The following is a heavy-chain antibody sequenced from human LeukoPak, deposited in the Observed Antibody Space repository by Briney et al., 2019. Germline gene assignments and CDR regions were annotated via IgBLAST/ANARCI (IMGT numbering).Heavy chain of an antibody. CDR2: ICGGGGGA. V-gene: IGHV3-23*01. J-gene: IGHJ3*02. CDR3: ARDPNGDYIGAFDM. D-gene: IGHD4-17*01. Sequence: GGSLRLSCTASGFTFSAYAMMWVRQPPGKGPEWVSAICGGGGGAFYADSVKGRLTISRDNSKYTLFLQMNSLRAEDTAVSYCARDPNGDYIGAFDMWGPGTMVTVSS. CDR1: GFTFSAYA.